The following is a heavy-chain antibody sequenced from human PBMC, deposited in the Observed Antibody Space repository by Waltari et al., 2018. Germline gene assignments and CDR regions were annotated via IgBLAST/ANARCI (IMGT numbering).Heavy chain of an antibody. J-gene: IGHJ5*02. CDR1: GGTLSNYA. CDR3: VRDHSLAVAGTGGNWFDP. Sequence: QVQLVQSGAEVKKPGSSVKVSCKASGGTLSNYAINWVRQTPGQGLEWMGGIIPMFDTVNYAQKFQGRVTFTADESTSTAYMELSSLKSEDTAVYYCVRDHSLAVAGTGGNWFDPWGQGTLVTVSS. V-gene: IGHV1-69*01. D-gene: IGHD6-19*01. CDR2: IIPMFDTV.